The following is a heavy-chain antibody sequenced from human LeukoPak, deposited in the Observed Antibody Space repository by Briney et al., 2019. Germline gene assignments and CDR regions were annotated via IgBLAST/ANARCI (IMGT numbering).Heavy chain of an antibody. Sequence: PGGSLRLSCAASGFTFSSYSMNWARQAPGKGLEWVSYISSSSSTIYYADSVKGRFTISRDNAKNSLYLQMNSLRAEDTAVYYCARVGSAAAAPGPINYWGQGALVTVSS. CDR3: ARVGSAAAAPGPINY. CDR1: GFTFSSYS. D-gene: IGHD6-13*01. CDR2: ISSSSSTI. J-gene: IGHJ4*02. V-gene: IGHV3-48*04.